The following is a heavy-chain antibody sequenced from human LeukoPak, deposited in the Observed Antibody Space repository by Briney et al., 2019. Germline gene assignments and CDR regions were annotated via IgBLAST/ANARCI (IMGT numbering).Heavy chain of an antibody. CDR1: GFTFSSYS. CDR3: ARAVAAAGRSWWFDP. V-gene: IGHV3-21*01. Sequence: GGSLRLSCAASGFTFSSYSMNWVRQAPGKGLEWVSSISNSSSYIYYADSVKGRLTISRDNAKNSLYLQMNSLRAEDTAVYYCARAVAAAGRSWWFDPWGQGTLVTVSS. CDR2: ISNSSSYI. D-gene: IGHD6-13*01. J-gene: IGHJ5*02.